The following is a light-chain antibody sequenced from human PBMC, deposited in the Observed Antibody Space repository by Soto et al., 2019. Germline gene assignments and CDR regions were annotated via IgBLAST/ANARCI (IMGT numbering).Light chain of an antibody. J-gene: IGKJ4*01. CDR2: GAS. CDR3: QQYNDWPLT. CDR1: QSVSSN. V-gene: IGKV3-15*01. Sequence: EIVMTQSPATLSVSPGERATLSCRASQSVSSNLAWYQQKPGQGPRLLIYGASTRATDIPGRFSGSGSGTEFTLTIGSLQSEDFAVYYCQQYNDWPLTFGGGTKVDIK.